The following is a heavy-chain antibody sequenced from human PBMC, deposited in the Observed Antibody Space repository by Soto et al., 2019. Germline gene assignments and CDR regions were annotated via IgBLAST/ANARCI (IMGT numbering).Heavy chain of an antibody. D-gene: IGHD4-17*01. J-gene: IGHJ3*02. Sequence: HVRLQESGPGLVKPSQTLSLTCRVSGDSTSRGGYYWSWIRQHPGKGLEWIGYIYWSGNTYFHPSLKSRVSISLGTSSNQFSLNLTSVTAADTAVYYCARGAADYGDAFDIWGQGTTVTVSS. CDR2: IYWSGNT. V-gene: IGHV4-31*03. CDR3: ARGAADYGDAFDI. CDR1: GDSTSRGGYY.